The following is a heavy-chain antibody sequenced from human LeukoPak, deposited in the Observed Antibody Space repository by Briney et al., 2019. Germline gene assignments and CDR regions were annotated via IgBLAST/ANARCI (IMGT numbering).Heavy chain of an antibody. Sequence: ASVKVSCKASGGTFSSYAISWVRQAPGQGLEWMGRIIPILGIANYAQKFQGRVTITADKSTSTAYMELSSLRSEDTAVYYCAREEVGARNYYGMDVWGQGTTVTVSS. CDR3: AREEVGARNYYGMDV. J-gene: IGHJ6*02. D-gene: IGHD1-26*01. CDR1: GGTFSSYA. CDR2: IIPILGIA. V-gene: IGHV1-69*04.